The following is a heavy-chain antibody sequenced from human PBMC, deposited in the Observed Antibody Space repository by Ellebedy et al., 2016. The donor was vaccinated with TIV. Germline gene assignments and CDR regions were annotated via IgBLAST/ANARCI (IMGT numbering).Heavy chain of an antibody. V-gene: IGHV3-11*01. CDR3: AREVGEMATIGVSWRAFDI. CDR2: ISSSGSTI. D-gene: IGHD5-24*01. CDR1: GFTFSDYY. Sequence: GGSLRLSXAASGFTFSDYYMSWIRQAPGKGLEWVSYISSSGSTIYYADSVKGRFTISRDNAKNSLYLQMNSLGAEDTAVYYCAREVGEMATIGVSWRAFDIWGQGTMVTVSS. J-gene: IGHJ3*02.